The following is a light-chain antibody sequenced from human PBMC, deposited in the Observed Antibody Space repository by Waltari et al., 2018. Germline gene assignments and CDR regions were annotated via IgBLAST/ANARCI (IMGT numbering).Light chain of an antibody. V-gene: IGLV1-47*01. CDR3: AAWDDSLSGWV. CDR2: RNT. Sequence: QSVLTQPPSASGTPGQTVPISCSGSNPNIATNYVCWYPQAPETAPHHPLYRNTPRPSGVPDRFSGSKSGTSASLAISGLRSEDEADYYCAAWDDSLSGWVFGGGTKLTVL. J-gene: IGLJ3*02. CDR1: NPNIATNY.